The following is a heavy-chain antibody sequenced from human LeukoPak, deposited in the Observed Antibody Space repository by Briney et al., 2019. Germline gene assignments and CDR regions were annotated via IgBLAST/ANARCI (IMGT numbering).Heavy chain of an antibody. Sequence: PGGSLRLSCAASGFTFRSYAMNWVRQAPGKGLEWVSSISGSGGSTYYADSVKGRFTISRDNSKNTLYLQMNSLRADDTAVYYCARDPGTRITMVRGVIVGKDSYYYMDVWGKGTTVTISS. D-gene: IGHD3-10*01. V-gene: IGHV3-23*01. CDR3: ARDPGTRITMVRGVIVGKDSYYYMDV. J-gene: IGHJ6*03. CDR2: ISGSGGST. CDR1: GFTFRSYA.